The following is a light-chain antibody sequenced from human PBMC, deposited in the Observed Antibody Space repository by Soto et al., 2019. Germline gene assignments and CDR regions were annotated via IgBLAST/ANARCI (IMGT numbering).Light chain of an antibody. CDR2: GAS. CDR3: QQYDSSPPIT. Sequence: EIQLTQSPGTLSLSTAERATMARRAGQSVSSSYLAWYQQKPGQAPRLLIYGASTRATGVPARFSASGSGTDFSLTISSLEPEDFAVYYCQQYDSSPPITFGQGTKVDIK. CDR1: QSVSSSY. V-gene: IGKV3-20*01. J-gene: IGKJ3*01.